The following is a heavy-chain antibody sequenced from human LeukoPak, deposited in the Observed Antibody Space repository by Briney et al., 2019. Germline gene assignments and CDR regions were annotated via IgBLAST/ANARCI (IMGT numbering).Heavy chain of an antibody. V-gene: IGHV3-30*18. Sequence: PGGSLRLSCAASGFTFSSYGMHWVRQAPGNGLEWVAVISYDGSNKYYADSVKGRFTISRDNSKNTLYLQMNSLRAEDTAVYYCAKDPESPNYYDSSGYCDYWGQGTLVTVSS. CDR1: GFTFSSYG. J-gene: IGHJ4*02. CDR3: AKDPESPNYYDSSGYCDY. D-gene: IGHD3-22*01. CDR2: ISYDGSNK.